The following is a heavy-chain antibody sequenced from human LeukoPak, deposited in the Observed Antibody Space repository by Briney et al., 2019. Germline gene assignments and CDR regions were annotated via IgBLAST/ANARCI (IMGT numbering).Heavy chain of an antibody. CDR1: GYTFTSYD. CDR3: ARLLPSPDIESGHAFDI. V-gene: IGHV1-18*01. D-gene: IGHD3-22*01. Sequence: GASVKVSCKASGYTFTSYDISWVRQAPGQGLECMGWISAYNGNTNYAQKLQGRVTMTTDTSTSTAYMELRSLRSDDTAVYYCARLLPSPDIESGHAFDIWGQGTMVTVSS. CDR2: ISAYNGNT. J-gene: IGHJ3*02.